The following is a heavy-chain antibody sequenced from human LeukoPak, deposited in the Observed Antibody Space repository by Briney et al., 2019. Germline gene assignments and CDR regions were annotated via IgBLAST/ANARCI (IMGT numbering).Heavy chain of an antibody. D-gene: IGHD3-10*01. V-gene: IGHV3-23*01. CDR1: GIALSNYG. CDR2: ITGSGGST. CDR3: ARASGPFDY. J-gene: IGHJ4*02. Sequence: GGSLRLSCAVSGIALSNYGMSWVRQAPGKGLEWVAGITGSGGSTNYADSVKGRFTISRDNPKNTLYLQMNSLRAEDTALYYCARASGPFDYWGQGTLVTVSS.